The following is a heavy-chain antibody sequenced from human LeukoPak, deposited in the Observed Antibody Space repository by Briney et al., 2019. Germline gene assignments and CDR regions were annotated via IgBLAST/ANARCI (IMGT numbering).Heavy chain of an antibody. Sequence: GGSLRLSCAASGFTFSSYEMNWVRQAPGKGLEWVSYISSSGSTIYYADSVKGRFTISRDNAKNSLYLQMNSLRAEDTAVYYCAKHAVQYSTTPPLGYWGQGTLVTVSS. V-gene: IGHV3-48*03. CDR1: GFTFSSYE. CDR3: AKHAVQYSTTPPLGY. J-gene: IGHJ4*02. CDR2: ISSSGSTI. D-gene: IGHD6-6*01.